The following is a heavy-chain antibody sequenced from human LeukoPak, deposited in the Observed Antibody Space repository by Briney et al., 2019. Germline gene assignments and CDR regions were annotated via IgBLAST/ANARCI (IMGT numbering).Heavy chain of an antibody. V-gene: IGHV3-23*01. J-gene: IGHJ4*02. D-gene: IGHD3-9*01. CDR3: PKAAYDILTASNY. CDR2: ISGSGGST. CDR1: GFTFSSYA. Sequence: PGGSLRLSCAASGFTFSSYAMSWVRQAPGKGLEWVSAISGSGGSTYYADSVKGRFTISRDNSKNTLYLQMNSLRAEDTAVYFCPKAAYDILTASNYWGQGTLVTVSS.